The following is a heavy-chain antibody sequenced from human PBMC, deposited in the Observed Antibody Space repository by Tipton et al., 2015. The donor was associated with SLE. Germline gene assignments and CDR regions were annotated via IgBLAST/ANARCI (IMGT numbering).Heavy chain of an antibody. CDR2: IYYRGSPYYREST. CDR1: GGSISSYF. CDR3: AKADGVVGGQVPYWYFDL. Sequence: TLSLTCTVSGGSISSYFWSWIRLTPGKGLEWIGDIYYRGSPYYRESTTYNPSLESRATMSLDTPKNQFSLKLNSATAADTAVYYCAKADGVVGGQVPYWYFDLWGRGTLVSVSS. D-gene: IGHD1-26*01. J-gene: IGHJ2*01. V-gene: IGHV4-59*01.